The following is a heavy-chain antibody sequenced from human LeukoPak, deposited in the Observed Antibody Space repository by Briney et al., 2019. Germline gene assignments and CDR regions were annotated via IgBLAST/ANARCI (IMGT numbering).Heavy chain of an antibody. CDR3: ARSSSGVYIQ. V-gene: IGHV3-23*01. D-gene: IGHD2-15*01. CDR1: GFTFSSYA. Sequence: GGSLRLSCAASGFTFSSYAMSWVRQAPGKGLEWVSAISGSGGSTYYAGSVKGRFTISRDNAKNSLYVQMNSLRADDSAVYYCARSSSGVYIQWGQGTLVTVSS. J-gene: IGHJ4*02. CDR2: ISGSGGST.